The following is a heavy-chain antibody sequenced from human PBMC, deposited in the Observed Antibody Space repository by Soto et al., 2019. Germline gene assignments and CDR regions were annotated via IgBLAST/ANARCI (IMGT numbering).Heavy chain of an antibody. CDR3: AALGVNFDH. V-gene: IGHV1-58*01. D-gene: IGHD2-8*01. CDR1: GCTFTSSS. Sequence: SLKVSCKASGCTFTSSSVQCVRQARGQRIEWIGWIGVGSGNRHNAQKFQERVTITRDMSTNTAYMELSSLRSEDTAVYYCAALGVNFDHWGQGTLVTVS. J-gene: IGHJ4*02. CDR2: IGVGSGNR.